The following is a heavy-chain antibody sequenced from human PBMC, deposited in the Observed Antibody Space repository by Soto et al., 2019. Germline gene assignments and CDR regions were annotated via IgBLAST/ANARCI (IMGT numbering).Heavy chain of an antibody. Sequence: GGSLRLSCPASGFTFSSYAMSWVRQAPGKGLQWVSAISGSGGSTYYADSVKGRFTISRDSSKNTLYLQMNSLRSEDKAVYYCAKGRRDDILTGYYIGTWGQGTLVAVSS. V-gene: IGHV3-23*01. CDR3: AKGRRDDILTGYYIGT. CDR2: ISGSGGST. CDR1: GFTFSSYA. J-gene: IGHJ4*02. D-gene: IGHD3-9*01.